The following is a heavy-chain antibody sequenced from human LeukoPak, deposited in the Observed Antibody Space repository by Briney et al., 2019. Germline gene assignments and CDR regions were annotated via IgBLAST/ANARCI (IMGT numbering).Heavy chain of an antibody. D-gene: IGHD2-2*01. J-gene: IGHJ4*02. Sequence: GGSLRLSCAASGFTFSGYAMTWVRQAPGKGLVWVSHINTDGSSTTYADSVKGRFTISRDNAKNTLYLRMTSLTAEDTAVYYCARVPSNTRGNDYWGQGTLVTVSS. CDR2: INTDGSST. CDR1: GFTFSGYA. V-gene: IGHV3-74*01. CDR3: ARVPSNTRGNDY.